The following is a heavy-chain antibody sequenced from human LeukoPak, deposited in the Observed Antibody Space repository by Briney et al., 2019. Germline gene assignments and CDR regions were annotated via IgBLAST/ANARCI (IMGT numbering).Heavy chain of an antibody. V-gene: IGHV3-72*01. CDR1: GFTFSDYY. J-gene: IGHJ3*02. Sequence: GGSLRLSCAASGFTFSDYYMSWIRQAPGKGLERVGRIRKKDKSYTTQYAPSVEGRFTISRDDSKSSLYLQMNSLKAEDTAVYYCSRDGSSSDWSAFDIWGQGTMVTVSS. CDR2: IRKKDKSYTT. D-gene: IGHD6-25*01. CDR3: SRDGSSSDWSAFDI.